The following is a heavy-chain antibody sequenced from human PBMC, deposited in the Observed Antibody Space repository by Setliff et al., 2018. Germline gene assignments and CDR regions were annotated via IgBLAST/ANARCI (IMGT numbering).Heavy chain of an antibody. V-gene: IGHV1-2*04. CDR2: INPNSGGT. D-gene: IGHD6-19*01. CDR3: AFNSGWYGYYFDY. CDR1: GYTFTGYY. Sequence: ASVKVSCKASGYTFTGYYMHWVRQAPGQGLEWMGWINPNSGGTNYAQKFQGWVTMTRDTSTSTVYMELSSLRSEDTAIYYCAFNSGWYGYYFDYWGQGTLVTVSS. J-gene: IGHJ4*02.